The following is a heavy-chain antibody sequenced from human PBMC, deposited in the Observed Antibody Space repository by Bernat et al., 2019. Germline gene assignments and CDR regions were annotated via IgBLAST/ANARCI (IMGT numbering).Heavy chain of an antibody. V-gene: IGHV5-10-1*03. D-gene: IGHD6-13*01. CDR3: ARHRVTTGYSSSWYVY. CDR2: IDPSDSYT. J-gene: IGHJ4*02. Sequence: EVQLVQSGAEVKKPGESLRISCKGSGYSFTSYWISWVRQMPGKGLEWMGRIDPSDSYTNYSPSFQGHVTISADKSISTASLQWSSLKASDTAMYHCARHRVTTGYSSSWYVYWGQGTLVTVSS. CDR1: GYSFTSYW.